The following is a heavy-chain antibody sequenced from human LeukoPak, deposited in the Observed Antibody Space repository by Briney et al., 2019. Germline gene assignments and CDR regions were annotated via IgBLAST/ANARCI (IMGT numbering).Heavy chain of an antibody. CDR1: GYTFTIYA. CDR2: INAGNGNT. CDR3: ARDNPGSYYFDY. Sequence: ASVKVSFKASGYTFTIYAMHWVRQAPGQRREWMGWINAGNGNTKYSQKFQGRVTITRDTSASTAYMELSSLRSEDTAVYYCARDNPGSYYFDYWGQGTLVTVSS. V-gene: IGHV1-3*01. D-gene: IGHD1-14*01. J-gene: IGHJ4*02.